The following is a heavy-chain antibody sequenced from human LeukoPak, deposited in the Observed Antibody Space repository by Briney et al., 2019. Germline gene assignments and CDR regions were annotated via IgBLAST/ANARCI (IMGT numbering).Heavy chain of an antibody. CDR2: IYYSGGT. V-gene: IGHV4-59*08. Sequence: SETLSLTCTVSGGSINSYYWSWIRQPPGKGLEWIGYIYYSGGTNYNPSLKSRVTISVDTSKNQLSLKLSSVTAADTAVYYCARSRSSVDYTFDYWGQGTLVTVSS. D-gene: IGHD4-11*01. J-gene: IGHJ4*02. CDR1: GGSINSYY. CDR3: ARSRSSVDYTFDY.